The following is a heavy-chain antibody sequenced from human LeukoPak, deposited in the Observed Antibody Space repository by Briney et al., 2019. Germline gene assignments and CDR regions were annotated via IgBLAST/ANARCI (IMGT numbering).Heavy chain of an antibody. CDR3: ARYYYGSGSYPDAYYYYGMDV. J-gene: IGHJ6*04. V-gene: IGHV4-31*03. D-gene: IGHD3-10*01. CDR2: IYYSGST. CDR1: GGSISSGGYY. Sequence: SETLSLTCTVSGGSISSGGYYWSWIRQHPGKGLEWIGYIYYSGSTYYNPSLKSRVTISVDTSKNQFSLKLSSVAAADTAVYYCARYYYGSGSYPDAYYYYGMDVWGKGTTVTVSS.